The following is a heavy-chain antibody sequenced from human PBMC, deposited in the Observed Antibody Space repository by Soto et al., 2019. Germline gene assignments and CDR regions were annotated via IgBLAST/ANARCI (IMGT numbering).Heavy chain of an antibody. CDR3: ARDPYYYDSSAYYYYY. CDR1: GFTLSSYG. CDR2: IWYDGSNK. V-gene: IGHV3-33*01. Sequence: GGSLRLSCAASGFTLSSYGMHWVRQAPGKGLEWVAVIWYDGSNKYYADSVKGRFTISRDNSKNTLYLQMNSLRAEDTAVYYCARDPYYYDSSAYYYYYWGQGTLVTVSS. J-gene: IGHJ4*02. D-gene: IGHD3-22*01.